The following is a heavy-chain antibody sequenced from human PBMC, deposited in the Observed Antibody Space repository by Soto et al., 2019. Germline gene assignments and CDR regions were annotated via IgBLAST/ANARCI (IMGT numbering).Heavy chain of an antibody. CDR3: ASEIMPLTNDWYFDL. D-gene: IGHD2-8*01. V-gene: IGHV4-30-4*01. CDR1: GGSISGGVHS. CDR2: IFDRVST. Sequence: QVQLQESGPGLVKPSETLSLTCTVSGGSISGGVHSWSWIRQPPGKVLEWIGHIFDRVSTYYNPSLKSRRTISVDTSKNQFSMRLSSVTAADTAVYYCASEIMPLTNDWYFDLWGRGTLVTVSS. J-gene: IGHJ2*01.